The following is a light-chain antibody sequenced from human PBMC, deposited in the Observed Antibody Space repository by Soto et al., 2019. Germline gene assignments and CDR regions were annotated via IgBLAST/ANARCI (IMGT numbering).Light chain of an antibody. Sequence: QSALAQPASVSGSPGQSITISCTGTSSDVGAYDAVSWYQQHPGKAPQVIIYRGTKRPSAVSTRFSGSVSGNTASLTVSGLQAEDEAEYFCCSSAPESTYVFGTGTKSPS. V-gene: IGLV2-23*01. CDR3: CSSAPESTYV. CDR1: SSDVGAYDA. CDR2: RGT. J-gene: IGLJ1*01.